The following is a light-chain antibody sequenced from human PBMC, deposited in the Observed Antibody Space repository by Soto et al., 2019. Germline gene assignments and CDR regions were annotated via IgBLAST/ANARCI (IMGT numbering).Light chain of an antibody. Sequence: DILLTQSPSFLSASVGDRVTITCRASQGISSYLAWYQQKPGKAPKLLIYAASTLQSGVPSRFSGSGSGTEFTLTISSLQPEDFATYYCQQLGTFGQGTKVEIK. J-gene: IGKJ1*01. CDR2: AAS. CDR1: QGISSY. V-gene: IGKV1-9*01. CDR3: QQLGT.